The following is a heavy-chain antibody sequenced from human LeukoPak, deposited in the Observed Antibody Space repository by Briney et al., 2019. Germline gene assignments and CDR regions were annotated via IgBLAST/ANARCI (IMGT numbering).Heavy chain of an antibody. CDR3: AQKGGCSGGSCYSPGWFDP. D-gene: IGHD2-15*01. V-gene: IGHV1-69*13. Sequence: ASVKVSCKASGGTFSSYAISWVRQAPGQGLEWMGGIIPIFGTANYAQKFQGRVMITADESTSTAYMELSSLRSEDTAVYYCAQKGGCSGGSCYSPGWFDPWGQGTLVTVSS. J-gene: IGHJ5*02. CDR2: IIPIFGTA. CDR1: GGTFSSYA.